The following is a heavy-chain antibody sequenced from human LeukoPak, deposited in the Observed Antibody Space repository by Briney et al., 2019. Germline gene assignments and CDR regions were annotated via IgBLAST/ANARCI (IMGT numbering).Heavy chain of an antibody. J-gene: IGHJ4*02. CDR2: ISKDGGST. Sequence: GSLRLSCAVSGLTFSEYCMHWVRQDAGKGLVWVAGISKDGGSTEYADFVKGRCTISRDNAKNTLYLQMNSLTVDDTAVYYCTSGIGTYDYWGLGAQVTVSS. V-gene: IGHV3-74*03. CDR3: TSGIGTYDY. CDR1: GLTFSEYC. D-gene: IGHD1-14*01.